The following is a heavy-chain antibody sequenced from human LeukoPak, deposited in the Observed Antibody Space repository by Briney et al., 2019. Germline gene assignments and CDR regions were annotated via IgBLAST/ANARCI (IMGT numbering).Heavy chain of an antibody. CDR3: ARDGEYQLLYNWFDP. V-gene: IGHV4-4*07. D-gene: IGHD2-2*01. CDR1: GGSIGSYY. Sequence: SETLSLTCTVSGGSIGSYYWSWIRQPAGKGLEWIGRIYTSGSTNYNPSLKSRVTMSVDTSKNQFSLKLSSVTAADTAVYYCARDGEYQLLYNWFDPWGQGTLVTVSS. J-gene: IGHJ5*02. CDR2: IYTSGST.